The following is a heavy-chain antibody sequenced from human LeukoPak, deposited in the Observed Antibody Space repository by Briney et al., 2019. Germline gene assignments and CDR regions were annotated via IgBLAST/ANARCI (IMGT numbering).Heavy chain of an antibody. Sequence: ASVKVSCKVSGYTLTELSMHWVRQAPGKGLEWMGGFDPEDGETIYAQKFQGRVTMTEDTSTDTAYMELSSLRSEDTAVCYCATAGVRGAKFDYWGQGTLVTVSS. CDR2: FDPEDGET. CDR1: GYTLTELS. D-gene: IGHD3-10*02. V-gene: IGHV1-24*01. J-gene: IGHJ4*02. CDR3: ATAGVRGAKFDY.